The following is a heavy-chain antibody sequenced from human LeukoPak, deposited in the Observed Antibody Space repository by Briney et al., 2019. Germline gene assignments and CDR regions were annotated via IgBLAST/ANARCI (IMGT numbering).Heavy chain of an antibody. Sequence: PGGSLRLSCVASGFTFSSYGMHWVRQPPGQGLEWVALISYDGSSTSYADSVKGRFSISRDNSKNTLFLQVNTPRTEDTAVYYCARDLSQLWMWWFDYWGQGTLVTISS. D-gene: IGHD2-21*01. CDR2: ISYDGSST. CDR3: ARDLSQLWMWWFDY. CDR1: GFTFSSYG. V-gene: IGHV3-30*03. J-gene: IGHJ4*02.